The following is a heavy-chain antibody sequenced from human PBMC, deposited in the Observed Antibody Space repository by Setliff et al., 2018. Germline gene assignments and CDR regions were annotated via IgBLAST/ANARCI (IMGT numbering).Heavy chain of an antibody. J-gene: IGHJ4*02. D-gene: IGHD3-3*01. Sequence: ASVKVSCKASDYPFLSYGISWVRQAPGQGPEWIGWISAYTGNADYAQNFQGRVTLTTDTSTNTAYMELRSLRSDDTAVYYCARAPRLEWILPTFDYWGQGTPVTVS. CDR2: ISAYTGNA. CDR3: ARAPRLEWILPTFDY. V-gene: IGHV1-18*01. CDR1: DYPFLSYG.